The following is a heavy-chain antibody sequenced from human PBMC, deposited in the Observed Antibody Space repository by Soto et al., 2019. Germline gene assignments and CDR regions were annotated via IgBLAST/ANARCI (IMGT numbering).Heavy chain of an antibody. V-gene: IGHV4-34*01. CDR1: GGSFSGYY. Sequence: SETLSLTCAVYGGSFSGYYWSWIRQPPGKGLEWIGEINHSGSTNFNPSLKSRVTISVDTSKNQFSLKLSSVTAADTAVYYCARGYSYGYYYYYGMDVWGQGTTVTVSS. CDR2: INHSGST. D-gene: IGHD5-18*01. J-gene: IGHJ6*02. CDR3: ARGYSYGYYYYYGMDV.